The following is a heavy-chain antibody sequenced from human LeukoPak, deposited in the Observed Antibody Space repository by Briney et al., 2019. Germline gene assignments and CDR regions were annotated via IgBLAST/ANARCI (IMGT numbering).Heavy chain of an antibody. V-gene: IGHV4-30-4*01. CDR3: ARGFSY. CDR1: GGSISSGDYY. Sequence: PSETLSLTCTVSGGSISSGDYYWSWIRQSPGKGLEWIGYIYYSGSTHYNPFLKSRVSISIDTSKNQFSLKLTSVTAADTAVYFCARGFSYWGQGTLVTVSS. CDR2: IYYSGST. J-gene: IGHJ4*02.